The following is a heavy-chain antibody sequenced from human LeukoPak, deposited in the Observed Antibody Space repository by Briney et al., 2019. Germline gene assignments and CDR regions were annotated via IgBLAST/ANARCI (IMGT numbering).Heavy chain of an antibody. D-gene: IGHD5-18*01. Sequence: GGSLRLSCAASGFTFNDCWLTWVRQAPGKGLEWVANIKEDGSAEYYVDSVKGRFTISRDNSKNTLYLQMNSLRAEDTAVYYCARFKRAMSLDYWGQGTLVTVSS. CDR2: IKEDGSAE. J-gene: IGHJ4*02. CDR1: GFTFNDCW. CDR3: ARFKRAMSLDY. V-gene: IGHV3-7*01.